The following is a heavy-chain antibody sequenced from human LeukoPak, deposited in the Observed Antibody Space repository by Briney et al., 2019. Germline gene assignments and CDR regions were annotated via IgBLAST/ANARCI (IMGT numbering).Heavy chain of an antibody. CDR1: GGSISSSSYY. CDR2: IYYSGST. J-gene: IGHJ4*02. Sequence: PSETLSLTCTVSGGSISSSSYYWGWIRQPPGKGLEWIGSIYYSGSTYYNPSLKSRVTISVDTSKNQFSLKLSSVTAADTAVYYCARLGYCSGGSCYLDFDYWGQGTLVTV. CDR3: ARLGYCSGGSCYLDFDY. V-gene: IGHV4-39*01. D-gene: IGHD2-15*01.